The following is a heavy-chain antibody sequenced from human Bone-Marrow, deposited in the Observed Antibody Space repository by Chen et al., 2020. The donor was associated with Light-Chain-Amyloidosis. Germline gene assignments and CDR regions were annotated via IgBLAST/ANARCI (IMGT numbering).Heavy chain of an antibody. CDR3: ARRRDGYNFDY. CDR1: GYTFPNYG. CDR2: IYPDDSDA. Sequence: EVQLEQSGPEVKKPGESLKISRKGPGYTFPNYGIGWVRQMPGKGREWMGVIYPDDSDARYSPSFEGQVTISADKSITTAYLQWRSLKASDTAMYYCARRRDGYNFDYWGQGTLVTVSS. J-gene: IGHJ4*02. V-gene: IGHV5-51*01. D-gene: IGHD5-12*01.